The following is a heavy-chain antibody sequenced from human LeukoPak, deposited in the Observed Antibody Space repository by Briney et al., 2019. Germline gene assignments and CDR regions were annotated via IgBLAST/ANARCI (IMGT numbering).Heavy chain of an antibody. Sequence: GGSLRLSCAATGFTFSSYAMHWVRQAPGKGLEWVAVISYDGSNKYYADSVKGRFTISRDNSKNTLYLQMNGLRAEDTAVYYCARGNGYNRLDYWGQGTLVTVSS. CDR3: ARGNGYNRLDY. D-gene: IGHD5-24*01. V-gene: IGHV3-30-3*01. CDR2: ISYDGSNK. J-gene: IGHJ4*02. CDR1: GFTFSSYA.